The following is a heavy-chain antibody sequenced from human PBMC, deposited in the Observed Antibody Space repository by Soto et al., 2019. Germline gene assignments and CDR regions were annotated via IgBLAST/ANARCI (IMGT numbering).Heavy chain of an antibody. CDR1: GGSISSSSYY. D-gene: IGHD3-16*01. CDR2: IYYSGTT. Sequence: SETLSLTCTVSGGSISSSSYYWGWIRQPPGKGLEWIGSIYYSGTTYYNPSLKSRVTISVDTSKNQFSLKLSSVTAADTAVYYCTTRPTYYYSRLVDEWGQGTLVTVSS. V-gene: IGHV4-39*01. CDR3: TTRPTYYYSRLVDE. J-gene: IGHJ4*02.